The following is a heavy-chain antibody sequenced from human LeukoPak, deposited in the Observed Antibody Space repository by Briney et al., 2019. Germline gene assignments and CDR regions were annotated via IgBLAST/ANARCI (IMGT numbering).Heavy chain of an antibody. CDR1: GGPFSGYY. CDR3: ARGLNRYYYYMDV. Sequence: SETLSLTCAVYGGPFSGYYWSWIRQPPGKGLEWIGEINHSGSTNYNPSLKSRVTISVDTSKNQFSLKLSSVTAADTAVYYCARGLNRYYYYMDVWGKGTTVTVSS. CDR2: INHSGST. J-gene: IGHJ6*03. V-gene: IGHV4-34*01.